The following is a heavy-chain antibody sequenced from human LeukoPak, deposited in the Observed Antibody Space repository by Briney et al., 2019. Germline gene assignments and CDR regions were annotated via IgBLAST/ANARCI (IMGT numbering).Heavy chain of an antibody. CDR3: ARGEGSSLPPDY. V-gene: IGHV5-51*01. CDR2: IHPDDSDT. Sequence: GESLKISCKGSGYRFTSYWIGWVRQMPGKGLQWMGIIHPDDSDTSYSPSFQGQVTISADKSISTAYLQWSSLKASDTAVYYCARGEGSSLPPDYWGQGTLVAVSS. J-gene: IGHJ4*02. CDR1: GYRFTSYW. D-gene: IGHD3-10*01.